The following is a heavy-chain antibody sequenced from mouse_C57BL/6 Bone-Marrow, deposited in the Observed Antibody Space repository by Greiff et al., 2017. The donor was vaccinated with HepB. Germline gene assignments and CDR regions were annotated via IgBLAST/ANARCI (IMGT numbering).Heavy chain of an antibody. V-gene: IGHV5-9-1*02. J-gene: IGHJ1*03. CDR3: TRDPGSTVVDPWYFDV. Sequence: EVQLVESGAGLVKPGGSLKLSCAASGFTFSSYAMSWVRQTPEKRLEWVGYISSGGDYIYYADTLKGRFTLARDNARNTLYLQVSSLKSEDTAMYYATRDPGSTVVDPWYFDVWGTGTTVTVSS. D-gene: IGHD1-1*01. CDR2: ISSGGDYI. CDR1: GFTFSSYA.